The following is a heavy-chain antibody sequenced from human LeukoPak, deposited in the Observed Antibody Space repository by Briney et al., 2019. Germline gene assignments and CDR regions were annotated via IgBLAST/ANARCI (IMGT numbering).Heavy chain of an antibody. V-gene: IGHV1-2*02. CDR3: ARDQEGIAVPGTKGRAFDR. J-gene: IGHJ5*02. CDR1: GYIFTDYY. Sequence: ASVKVSCKASGYIFTDYYIHWMRLAPGQGLEWMGWINPKTGDTNYAQKFQGSVTMTRDTSISTAYMEMSRVRSEETGVYYCARDQEGIAVPGTKGRAFDRWGQGTLVTVSS. D-gene: IGHD6-19*01. CDR2: INPKTGDT.